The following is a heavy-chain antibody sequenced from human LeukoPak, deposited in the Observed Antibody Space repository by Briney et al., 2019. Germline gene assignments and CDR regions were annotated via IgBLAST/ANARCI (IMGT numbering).Heavy chain of an antibody. Sequence: GRSLRLSCTASGFTFGDYAMSWVCQAPGKGLEWVGFIRSKAYGGTTEYAASVKGRFTISRDDSKSIAYLQMNSLKTEDTAVYYCTRKSYSQGFDYWGQGALVTVSS. V-gene: IGHV3-49*04. J-gene: IGHJ4*02. CDR1: GFTFGDYA. CDR2: IRSKAYGGTT. D-gene: IGHD6-13*01. CDR3: TRKSYSQGFDY.